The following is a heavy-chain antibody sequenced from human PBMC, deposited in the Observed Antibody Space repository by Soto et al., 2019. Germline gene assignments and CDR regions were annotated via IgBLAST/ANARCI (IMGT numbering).Heavy chain of an antibody. V-gene: IGHV1-69*06. CDR2: IIPIFGTA. D-gene: IGHD6-13*01. CDR1: GGTFSSYA. CDR3: ARGRGSSRGYYYYGMNV. Sequence: SVKVSCKASGGTFSSYAISWVRQAPGQGLEWMGGIIPIFGTANYAQKFQGRVTITADKSTGTAYMELSSLRSEDTAVYYCARGRGSSRGYYYYGMNVWGQGTTVTVS. J-gene: IGHJ6*02.